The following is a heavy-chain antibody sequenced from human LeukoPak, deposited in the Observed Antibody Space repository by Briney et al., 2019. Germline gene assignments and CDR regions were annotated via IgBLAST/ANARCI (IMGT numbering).Heavy chain of an antibody. CDR1: GGSISSGDYY. CDR2: IYYSGST. V-gene: IGHV4-30-4*01. D-gene: IGHD6-13*01. CDR3: ARDVQTAGSSEYYMDV. J-gene: IGHJ6*03. Sequence: SETLSLTCTVSGGSISSGDYYWSWIRQPPGKGLEWIGYIYYSGSTYYNPSLKSQVTIPVDTSKNQFSLKLSSVTAADTAVYYCARDVQTAGSSEYYMDVWGKGTTVTVSS.